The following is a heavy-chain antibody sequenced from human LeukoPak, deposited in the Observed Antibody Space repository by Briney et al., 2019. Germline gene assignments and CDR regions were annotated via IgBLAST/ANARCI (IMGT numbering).Heavy chain of an antibody. D-gene: IGHD3-10*01. J-gene: IGHJ4*02. Sequence: GASVKVSCKASGYTFTGYFMHWVRQAPGQGLEWMGWINPYTGGANYAQKFQGRVTMTRDTSISTVYMELSWLRFDDTAVYYCARNYYGSGIYYNPGGYWGQGTLVTVSP. CDR2: INPYTGGA. CDR1: GYTFTGYF. V-gene: IGHV1-2*02. CDR3: ARNYYGSGIYYNPGGY.